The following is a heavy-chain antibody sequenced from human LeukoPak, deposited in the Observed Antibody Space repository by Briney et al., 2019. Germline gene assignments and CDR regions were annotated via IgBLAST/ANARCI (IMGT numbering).Heavy chain of an antibody. V-gene: IGHV3-33*01. CDR3: ARGAFGYSGSKLLSDAFDI. CDR2: IWYDGSNK. Sequence: GGSLRLSCAASGFTFSSYGMHWVRQAPGKGLEWVAVIWYDGSNKYYADSVKGRFTISRDNSKNTLYLQMNSLRAEDTAVYYCARGAFGYSGSKLLSDAFDIWGQGTMVTVSP. D-gene: IGHD1-26*01. CDR1: GFTFSSYG. J-gene: IGHJ3*02.